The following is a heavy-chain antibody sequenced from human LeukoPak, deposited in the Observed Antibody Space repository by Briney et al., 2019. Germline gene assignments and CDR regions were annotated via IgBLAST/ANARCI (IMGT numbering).Heavy chain of an antibody. J-gene: IGHJ1*01. CDR2: ISSSGFPI. D-gene: IGHD6-19*01. Sequence: PGGSLRLSCAASGFTFSSYEMNWVRQAPGKGLEWVSYISSSGFPIDYADSVKGRFTISRDNAKNSLYLQVNSLRAEDTAVYYCARMSSGWYTGYFQHWGQGTLVTVSS. V-gene: IGHV3-48*03. CDR3: ARMSSGWYTGYFQH. CDR1: GFTFSSYE.